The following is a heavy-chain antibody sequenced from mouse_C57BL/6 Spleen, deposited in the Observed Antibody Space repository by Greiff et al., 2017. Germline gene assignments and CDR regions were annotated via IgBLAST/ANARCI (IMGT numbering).Heavy chain of an antibody. CDR2: IHPNSGST. CDR1: GYTFTSYW. CDR3: ARSGYYCSSSYFDY. Sequence: QVQLQQPGAELVKPGASVKLSCKASGYTFTSYWMHWVKQRPGQGLEWIGMIHPNSGSTNYNEKFKSKATLTVDKSSSTAYMQLSSLTSEDSAVYYCARSGYYCSSSYFDYWGQGTTLTVSS. V-gene: IGHV1-64*01. J-gene: IGHJ2*01. D-gene: IGHD1-1*01.